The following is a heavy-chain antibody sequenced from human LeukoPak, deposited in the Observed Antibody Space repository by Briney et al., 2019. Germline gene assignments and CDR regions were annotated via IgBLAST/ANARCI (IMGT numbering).Heavy chain of an antibody. Sequence: SQTLSLTCTVSGGSISSGSYYWSWIRQPAGKGLEWIGRIYTSGSTNYNPSLKSRVTMSVDTSKNQFSLKLSSVTAADTAVYYCARVVGATSYVDYWGQGTLVTVSS. CDR2: IYTSGST. V-gene: IGHV4-61*02. J-gene: IGHJ4*02. D-gene: IGHD1-26*01. CDR1: GGSISSGSYY. CDR3: ARVVGATSYVDY.